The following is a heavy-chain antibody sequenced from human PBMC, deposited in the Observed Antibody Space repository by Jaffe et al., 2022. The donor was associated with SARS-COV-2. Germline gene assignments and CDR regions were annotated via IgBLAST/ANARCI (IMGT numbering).Heavy chain of an antibody. Sequence: QVQLVESGGGVVQPGRSLRLSCAASGFTFSSYGMHWVRQAPGKGLEWVAVIWYDGSNKYYADSVKGRFTISRDNSKNTLYLQMNSLRAEDTAVYYCARGNLILTGYYRDLEVFDYWGQGTLVTVSS. CDR1: GFTFSSYG. V-gene: IGHV3-33*01. D-gene: IGHD3-9*01. CDR3: ARGNLILTGYYRDLEVFDY. J-gene: IGHJ4*02. CDR2: IWYDGSNK.